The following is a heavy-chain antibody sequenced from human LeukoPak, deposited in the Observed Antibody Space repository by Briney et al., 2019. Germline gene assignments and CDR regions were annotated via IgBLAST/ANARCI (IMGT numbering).Heavy chain of an antibody. Sequence: SETLSLTCTVSGGSISSYYWSWIRQPPGKGLEWIGYIYYSGSTNYNPSLKSRVTISVDTSKNQFSLKLTSVTAADTAVYYCARQYNSSSGNWFDPWGQGTLVTVSS. D-gene: IGHD6-6*01. CDR3: ARQYNSSSGNWFDP. CDR1: GGSISSYY. CDR2: IYYSGST. V-gene: IGHV4-59*01. J-gene: IGHJ5*02.